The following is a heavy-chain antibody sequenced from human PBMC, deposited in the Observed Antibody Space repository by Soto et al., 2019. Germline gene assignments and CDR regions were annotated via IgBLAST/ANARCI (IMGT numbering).Heavy chain of an antibody. V-gene: IGHV3-30-3*01. CDR1: GFTFSSYA. D-gene: IGHD6-13*01. CDR2: ISYDGSNK. Sequence: GWSLRVSWAASGFTFSSYAMHWVRQAPGKGLEWVAVISYDGSNKYYADSVKGRFTISRDNSKNTLYLQMNSLRAEDTAVYYCLGSSSRDDYYYGMDVWGQGTTVTVSS. CDR3: LGSSSRDDYYYGMDV. J-gene: IGHJ6*02.